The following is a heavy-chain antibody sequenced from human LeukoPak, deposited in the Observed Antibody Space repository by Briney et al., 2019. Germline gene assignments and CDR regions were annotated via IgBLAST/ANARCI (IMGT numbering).Heavy chain of an antibody. Sequence: GGSLRLSCAASGFTFSSYGMNWVRQAPGKGLEWVSSISSSSSYIYYADSVKGRFTISRDNAKNSLYLQMNSLRAEDTAVYYCARERYDFWSGLKDYWGQGTLVTVSS. CDR3: ARERYDFWSGLKDY. J-gene: IGHJ4*02. CDR1: GFTFSSYG. V-gene: IGHV3-21*01. D-gene: IGHD3-3*01. CDR2: ISSSSSYI.